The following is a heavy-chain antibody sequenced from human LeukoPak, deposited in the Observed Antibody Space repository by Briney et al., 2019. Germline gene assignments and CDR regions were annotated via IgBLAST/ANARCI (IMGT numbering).Heavy chain of an antibody. Sequence: ASVKVSCKASGHTFTSYDINWVRQATGQGLEWMGWMNPNSGNTAYVQKFQGRVTMTRNTSISTAYMELSSLRSEDTAVYYCARVESWESNISNYLDYWGQGTLVTVSS. J-gene: IGHJ4*02. CDR1: GHTFTSYD. CDR2: MNPNSGNT. CDR3: ARVESWESNISNYLDY. D-gene: IGHD3-10*01. V-gene: IGHV1-8*02.